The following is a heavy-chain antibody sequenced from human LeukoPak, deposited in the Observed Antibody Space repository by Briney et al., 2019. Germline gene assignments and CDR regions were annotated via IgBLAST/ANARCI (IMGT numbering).Heavy chain of an antibody. CDR3: SVMHRYYDGSGYWVQ. D-gene: IGHD3-22*01. CDR1: GFTFSSYA. CDR2: ISTNGGST. Sequence: GGSLRLSCAASGFTFSSYAMSWVRQAPGKGLEWVSGISTNGGSTSYADSVKGRFTISRDNPMNTLYMQMNSLSAEDTAVYYCSVMHRYYDGSGYWVQWGQGTLVTVSS. J-gene: IGHJ4*02. V-gene: IGHV3-23*01.